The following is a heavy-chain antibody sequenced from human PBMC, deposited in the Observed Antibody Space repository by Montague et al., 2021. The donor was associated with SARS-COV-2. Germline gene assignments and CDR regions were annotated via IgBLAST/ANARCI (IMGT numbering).Heavy chain of an antibody. CDR2: IDWDDDK. D-gene: IGHD3-9*01. J-gene: IGHJ4*02. CDR1: GFSLGTSGMC. Sequence: PAEVKPTQTLTLTCTFSGFSLGTSGMCVSWIRQPPGKALEWLALIDWDDDKYYSTSLKTRLTISKDTPKNQVVLTMTNMDPVDTATYYCARMFYDILTGYRNFDYWGQGTLVTVSS. V-gene: IGHV2-70*01. CDR3: ARMFYDILTGYRNFDY.